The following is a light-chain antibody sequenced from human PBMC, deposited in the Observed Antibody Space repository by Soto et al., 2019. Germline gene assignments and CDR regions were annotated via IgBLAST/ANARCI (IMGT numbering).Light chain of an antibody. CDR2: GAS. CDR1: QSVGSN. CDR3: QQYNNWPRT. V-gene: IGKV3-15*01. Sequence: ETGMTQSPATLSVSPGERATLSCRASQSVGSNLAWYQQKCGQPPRLLIYGASTRAAGIPARLSGSGSGTEFTLTISSLQSDDFAVYSCQQYNNWPRTFGQGTKVDIK. J-gene: IGKJ1*01.